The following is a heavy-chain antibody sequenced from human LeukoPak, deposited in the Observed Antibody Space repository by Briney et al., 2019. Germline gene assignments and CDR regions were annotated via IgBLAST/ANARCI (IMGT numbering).Heavy chain of an antibody. J-gene: IGHJ4*02. D-gene: IGHD3-10*01. CDR3: ARVTYGSGTYGAFDY. CDR1: GFTFSNYW. Sequence: GGSLRLSCAASGFTFSNYWMHWVRQAPGKGLVWVSRINSDGINTSYADSVKGRFTISRDNSKNTLYLQMNSLRAEDTAVYYCARVTYGSGTYGAFDYWGQGTLVTVSS. CDR2: INSDGINT. V-gene: IGHV3-74*01.